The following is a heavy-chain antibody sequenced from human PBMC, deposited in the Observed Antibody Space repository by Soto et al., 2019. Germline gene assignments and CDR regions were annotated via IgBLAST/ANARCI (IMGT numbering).Heavy chain of an antibody. CDR1: GFTFSDYY. V-gene: IGHV3-72*01. CDR3: SRAGILTTPYYTDY. D-gene: IGHD2-21*01. J-gene: IGHJ4*02. Sequence: EVQLVESGGGLVQPEGSLRLSCVASGFTFSDYYMDWVRQAPGKGLEWVGRVRNKVNSYTTEYAASVKGRFTVSRDDSRNSVYLQMNSLKTVDTAMYYCSRAGILTTPYYTDYWGLGTLVTVSS. CDR2: VRNKVNSYTT.